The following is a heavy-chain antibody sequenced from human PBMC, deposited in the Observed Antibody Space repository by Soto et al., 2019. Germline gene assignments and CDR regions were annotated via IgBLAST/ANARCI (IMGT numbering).Heavy chain of an antibody. CDR3: ARHFYYDSSGYYPGEFDY. CDR1: GGSISSSSYY. D-gene: IGHD3-22*01. J-gene: IGHJ4*02. V-gene: IGHV4-39*01. Sequence: SETLSLTCTVSGGSISSSSYYWGWIRQPPGKGLEWIGSIYYSGSTYYNPSLKSRVTISVDTSKNQFSLKLSSVTAADTAVYYCARHFYYDSSGYYPGEFDYWGQGTLVTVSS. CDR2: IYYSGST.